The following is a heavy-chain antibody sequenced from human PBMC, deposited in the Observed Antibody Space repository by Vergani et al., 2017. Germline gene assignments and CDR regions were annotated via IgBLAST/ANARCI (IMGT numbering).Heavy chain of an antibody. J-gene: IGHJ4*02. CDR3: ARDLSFSGGRFYFDY. CDR1: GFTFSSYS. Sequence: EVQLVESGGGLVKPGGSLRLSCAASGFTFSSYSMNWVRQAPGKGLEWVSSISSSSSYIDYADSVKGRFTISRDNAKNSLYLQMNSLRAEDTAVYYCARDLSFSGGRFYFDYWGQGTLVTVSS. CDR2: ISSSSSYI. D-gene: IGHD3-16*01. V-gene: IGHV3-21*01.